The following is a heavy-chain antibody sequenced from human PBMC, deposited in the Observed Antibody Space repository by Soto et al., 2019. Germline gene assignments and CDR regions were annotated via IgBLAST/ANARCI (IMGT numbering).Heavy chain of an antibody. CDR3: ARDIRVGGFDY. Sequence: ETLSLTCTVSGDSISSYYWSWIRQPPGKGLEWIGYIYYSGSTNYNPSLKSRVTISVDTSKNQFSLKLSSVTAADTAVYYCARDIRVGGFDYWGQGTLVTVSS. J-gene: IGHJ4*02. CDR1: GDSISSYY. D-gene: IGHD3-16*01. CDR2: IYYSGST. V-gene: IGHV4-59*01.